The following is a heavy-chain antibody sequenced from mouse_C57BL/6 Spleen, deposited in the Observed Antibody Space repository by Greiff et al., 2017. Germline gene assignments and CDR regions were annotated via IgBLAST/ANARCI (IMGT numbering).Heavy chain of an antibody. V-gene: IGHV1-69*01. Sequence: LQLQQPEAELVMPGASVKLSCKASGYTFTSYWMHWVKQRPGQGLEWIGEIDPSDSYNNYNQKFKGKSTLTVDKSSSTAYMQLSSLTYEDSAVYYCARGEVYYYGSSSFAYWGQGTLVTVSA. J-gene: IGHJ3*01. D-gene: IGHD1-1*01. CDR3: ARGEVYYYGSSSFAY. CDR1: GYTFTSYW. CDR2: IDPSDSYN.